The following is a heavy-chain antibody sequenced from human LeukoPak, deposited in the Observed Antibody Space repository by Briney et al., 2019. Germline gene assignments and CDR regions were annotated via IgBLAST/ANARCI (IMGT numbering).Heavy chain of an antibody. CDR3: ASSVVPAASFDY. D-gene: IGHD2-2*01. V-gene: IGHV4-39*07. J-gene: IGHJ4*02. CDR2: IYYSGST. Sequence: SETLSLTCTVSGGSIASSSYYWGWIRQPPGKGLEWIGSIYYSGSTYYNPSLKSRVTISVDTSKNQFSLKLSSVTAADTAVYYCASSVVPAASFDYWGQGTLVTVSS. CDR1: GGSIASSSYY.